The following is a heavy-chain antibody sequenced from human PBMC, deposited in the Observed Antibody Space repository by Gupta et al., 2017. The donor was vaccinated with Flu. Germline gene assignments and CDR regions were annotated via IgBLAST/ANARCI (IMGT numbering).Heavy chain of an antibody. CDR1: GFTFNNYW. CDR3: ARDQEHCTGGYCYNEY. D-gene: IGHD2-15*01. Sequence: EVQLVESGGDLVQPGGSLRLSCAASGFTFNNYWMPWVRQVPGKGLVWVSRINSDGSSTSYANSVKGRFTISRDNAKNTLYLQMNSLRAEDTAVYYCARDQEHCTGGYCYNEYWGQGTLVTVSS. J-gene: IGHJ4*02. CDR2: INSDGSST. V-gene: IGHV3-74*01.